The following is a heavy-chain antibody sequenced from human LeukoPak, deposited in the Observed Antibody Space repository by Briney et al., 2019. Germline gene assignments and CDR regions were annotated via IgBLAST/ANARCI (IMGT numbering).Heavy chain of an antibody. CDR3: ARATIVGYSGYVYFDY. D-gene: IGHD5-12*01. J-gene: IGHJ4*02. CDR1: GFTFSDYF. CDR2: ISSSSSYT. Sequence: PGGSLRLSCAASGFTFSDYFMSWIRQAPGKGLDWVSFISSSSSYTNYADSVKGRFTISRDNAKNSLYLQMNSLRAEETAVYYCARATIVGYSGYVYFDYWGQGTLVTVSS. V-gene: IGHV3-11*05.